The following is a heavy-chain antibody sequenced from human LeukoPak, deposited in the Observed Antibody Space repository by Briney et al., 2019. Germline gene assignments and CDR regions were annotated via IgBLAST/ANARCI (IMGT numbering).Heavy chain of an antibody. CDR2: ISASGDRT. Sequence: GGSLRLSCAASGFTFSSYAMSWVRQAPGRGLEWVSAISASGDRTYYADSVKGRFTISRDNSKNTLYLQMSSLRAEDTAVYSCAKNGEVLSWFDPWGQGTLVTVSS. V-gene: IGHV3-23*01. J-gene: IGHJ5*02. CDR1: GFTFSSYA. D-gene: IGHD3-10*01. CDR3: AKNGEVLSWFDP.